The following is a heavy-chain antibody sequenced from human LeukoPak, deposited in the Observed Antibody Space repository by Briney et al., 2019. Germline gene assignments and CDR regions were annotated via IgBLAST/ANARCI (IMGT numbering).Heavy chain of an antibody. CDR3: ARDLGIAAAGNPFDY. D-gene: IGHD6-13*01. CDR1: GFTFSSYA. CDR2: ISYDGSNK. V-gene: IGHV3-30-3*01. J-gene: IGHJ4*02. Sequence: PGRSLRLSCAASGFTFSSYAMHWVRQAPGKGLEWVAVISYDGSNKYYADSVKGRFTISRDNSKNTLYLQMNSLRAEDTAVYYCARDLGIAAAGNPFDYWGQGTLVTVSS.